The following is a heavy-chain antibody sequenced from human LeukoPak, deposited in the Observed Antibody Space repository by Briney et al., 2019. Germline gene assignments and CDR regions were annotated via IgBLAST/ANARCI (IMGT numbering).Heavy chain of an antibody. J-gene: IGHJ6*03. Sequence: SETLSLTCTVSGGSISSYYWSWIRQPAGKGLEWIGRIYTSGSTNYNPSLKSRVTMSVDTSKNQFSLKLSSVTAADTAVYYCATGPAVLPLKTYYYYYMDVWGKGTTVTVSS. CDR2: IYTSGST. CDR1: GGSISSYY. CDR3: ATGPAVLPLKTYYYYYMDV. D-gene: IGHD2-2*02. V-gene: IGHV4-4*07.